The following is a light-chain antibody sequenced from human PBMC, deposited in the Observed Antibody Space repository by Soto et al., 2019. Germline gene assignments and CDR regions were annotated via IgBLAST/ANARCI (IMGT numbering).Light chain of an antibody. Sequence: DIQLTQSPSFLSASVGDRVTITCRASQGISSYLAWYQQKPGKAPNLLIHTASTLQSGVPSRFSGSGSGTEVTLTISSLQPEDFATYYCQQRNSYPITFGQGTRLEIK. CDR3: QQRNSYPIT. J-gene: IGKJ5*01. CDR2: TAS. V-gene: IGKV1-9*01. CDR1: QGISSY.